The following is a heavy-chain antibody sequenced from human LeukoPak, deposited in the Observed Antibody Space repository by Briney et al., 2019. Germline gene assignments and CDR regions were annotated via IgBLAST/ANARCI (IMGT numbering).Heavy chain of an antibody. J-gene: IGHJ4*02. D-gene: IGHD5-18*01. CDR2: VSGGDTHT. Sequence: GGSLRLSCAASGFSFSTSGMSWVRQAPGKGLEWVSGVSGGDTHTYYADSVKGLFTISRDTSRNTLDLQMDSLRAEDTAVYYCATDRHGSWIQARWGQGTLVTVSS. V-gene: IGHV3-23*01. CDR1: GFSFSTSG. CDR3: ATDRHGSWIQAR.